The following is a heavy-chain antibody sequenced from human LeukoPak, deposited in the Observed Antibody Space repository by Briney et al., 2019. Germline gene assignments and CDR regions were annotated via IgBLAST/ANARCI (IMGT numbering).Heavy chain of an antibody. CDR1: GFTFSSYA. V-gene: IGHV3-23*01. D-gene: IGHD3-16*01. J-gene: IGHJ4*02. CDR2: ISGSGGST. Sequence: GGSLRLSCAASGFTFSSYAMSWVRQAPGKGLEWVSAISGSGGSTYYSDSVKGRFTISRDNSKNTLYLQMNSLRAEDTAVYYCARDSYDVGYYFEYWGQGTLVTVSS. CDR3: ARDSYDVGYYFEY.